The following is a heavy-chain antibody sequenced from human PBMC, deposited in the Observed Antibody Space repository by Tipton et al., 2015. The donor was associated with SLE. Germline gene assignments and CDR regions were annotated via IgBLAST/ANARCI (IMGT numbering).Heavy chain of an antibody. J-gene: IGHJ4*02. CDR2: IYYSGST. Sequence: TLSLTCTVSGGSISSHYWSWIRQPPGKGLEWIGYIYYSGSTNYNPSLKSRVTISVDTSKNQFSLRVNSVTAADTAVYYCARGGGSYYDYWGQGTLVTVSS. V-gene: IGHV4-59*08. D-gene: IGHD1-26*01. CDR1: GGSISSHY. CDR3: ARGGGSYYDY.